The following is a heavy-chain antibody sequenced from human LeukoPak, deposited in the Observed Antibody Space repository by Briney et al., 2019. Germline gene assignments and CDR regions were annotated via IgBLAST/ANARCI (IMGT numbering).Heavy chain of an antibody. CDR3: EREEGHQLLPPRWTHTGIFDF. J-gene: IGHJ4*02. CDR2: LHHPDIT. CDR1: GYSINDGYF. V-gene: IGHV4-38-2*02. D-gene: IGHD2-8*02. Sequence: SETLSLTCAVSGYSINDGYFWAWLRQPPGKGLEWIATLHHPDITHYNPSLDSRVTISLDRSKNQFSLRLISVTAADTAIYYCEREEGHQLLPPRWTHTGIFDFWGQGSLVTVSS.